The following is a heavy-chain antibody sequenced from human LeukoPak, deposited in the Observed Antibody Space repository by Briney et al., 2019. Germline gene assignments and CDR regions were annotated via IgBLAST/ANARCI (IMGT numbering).Heavy chain of an antibody. CDR2: ISAYNGNT. J-gene: IGHJ4*02. CDR3: ARVAVYDYVWGSYRRDHDY. CDR1: GYTFTSYG. Sequence: ASVTVSCKASGYTFTSYGISWVRQAPGQGLEWMGWISAYNGNTNYAQNLQGRVTMTTDTSTSTAYMELRSLRSDDTAVYYCARVAVYDYVWGSYRRDHDYWGQGTLVTVSS. D-gene: IGHD3-16*02. V-gene: IGHV1-18*01.